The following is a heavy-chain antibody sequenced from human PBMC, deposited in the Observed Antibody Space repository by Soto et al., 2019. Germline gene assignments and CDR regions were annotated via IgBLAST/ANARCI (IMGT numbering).Heavy chain of an antibody. CDR2: ISGSGVST. D-gene: IGHD6-13*01. Sequence: EVQLLESGGGLVQPGGSLRLSCGASQFTFSTYAMSWVRQAPGKGLDWVSAISGSGVSTYYADSVKGRFTISRDNSKNTLYLQMNSLRAEDTAVSYCAKGRSSSWYPTANWFDPWGQGTLVTVSS. CDR1: QFTFSTYA. CDR3: AKGRSSSWYPTANWFDP. V-gene: IGHV3-23*01. J-gene: IGHJ5*02.